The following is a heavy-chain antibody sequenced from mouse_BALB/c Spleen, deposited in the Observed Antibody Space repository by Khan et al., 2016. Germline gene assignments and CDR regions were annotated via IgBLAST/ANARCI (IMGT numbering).Heavy chain of an antibody. CDR1: GDSFTSGY. Sequence: EVQLQESGPSLVKPSQTLSLTCSVTGDSFTSGYRNWIRKFPGNKLEYMGYISNSGSTYYNPSLISRISITRDTSKNHYYLQLNYVITEDTATYYCARYDGRSYVRAMDYWGQGASVTVPS. CDR3: ARYDGRSYVRAMDY. J-gene: IGHJ4*01. CDR2: ISNSGST. D-gene: IGHD1-1*01. V-gene: IGHV3-8*02.